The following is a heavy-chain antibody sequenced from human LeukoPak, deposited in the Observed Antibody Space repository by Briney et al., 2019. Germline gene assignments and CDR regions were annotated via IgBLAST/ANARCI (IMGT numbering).Heavy chain of an antibody. CDR3: AKAIAVAGPSVVYFDY. J-gene: IGHJ4*02. CDR1: GFTFSDYY. V-gene: IGHV3-23*01. D-gene: IGHD6-19*01. CDR2: ISGSGGNT. Sequence: GGSLRLSCAASGFTFSDYYMSWIRQAPGKGLEWVSGISGSGGNTYYADSVKGRFTISRDKSKNTLFLQMNSLRAEDTAVYYCAKAIAVAGPSVVYFDYWGQGTLVTVSS.